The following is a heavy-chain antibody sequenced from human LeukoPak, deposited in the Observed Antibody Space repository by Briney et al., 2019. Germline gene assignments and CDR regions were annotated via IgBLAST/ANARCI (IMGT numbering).Heavy chain of an antibody. CDR1: GYTFTSYG. V-gene: IGHV1-18*01. CDR3: ARNYDILTGYTGFDY. D-gene: IGHD3-9*01. J-gene: IGHJ4*02. CDR2: ISAYNGNT. Sequence: ASVKVSCKASGYTFTSYGISWVRQAPGQGLEWMGWISAYNGNTNYAQKLQGRVTMTTDTSTSTAYMELRSLRSDDTAVYYCARNYDILTGYTGFDYWGQGTLVTVSS.